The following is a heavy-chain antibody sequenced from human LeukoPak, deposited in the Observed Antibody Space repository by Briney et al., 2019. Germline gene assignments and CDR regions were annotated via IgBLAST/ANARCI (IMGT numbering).Heavy chain of an antibody. CDR2: IYPGDSDP. Sequence: GESLKISCKGSGYSFTSYWIGWVRQMPGKGLEWMGIIYPGDSDPRYSPSFQGQVTISADKSISTAYLQWSSLKASDTAMYYCARARGDIVVVPAAIWFDPWGQGTLVTVSS. CDR3: ARARGDIVVVPAAIWFDP. D-gene: IGHD2-2*01. J-gene: IGHJ5*02. V-gene: IGHV5-51*01. CDR1: GYSFTSYW.